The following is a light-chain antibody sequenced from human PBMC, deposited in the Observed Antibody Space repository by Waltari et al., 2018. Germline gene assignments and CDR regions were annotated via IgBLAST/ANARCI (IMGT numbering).Light chain of an antibody. Sequence: SRELTQPPSVSVSPGQTASIPCSGDALDNTYAHWYQQKPGRSPVLVIHQNNKRPSGIPDRFSGSKSGKTDTLTISGTQAMDEADYYCQAWDSGTVFGGGTKLTVL. J-gene: IGLJ3*02. CDR1: ALDNTY. CDR2: QNN. V-gene: IGLV3-1*01. CDR3: QAWDSGTV.